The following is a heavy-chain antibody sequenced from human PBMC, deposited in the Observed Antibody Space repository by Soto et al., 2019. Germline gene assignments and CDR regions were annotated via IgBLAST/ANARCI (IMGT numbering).Heavy chain of an antibody. V-gene: IGHV4-39*02. CDR3: ARDMVRGVIKYPYGMDV. CDR2: SYYSGTT. CDR1: GASISVHSYY. D-gene: IGHD3-10*01. Sequence: SETLSLTCTVSGASISVHSYYWTWIRQPPGKGLEWIGSSYYSGTTYFNPSLKSRATISVDTSKNQFSLRLTSVTAADTAVYYCARDMVRGVIKYPYGMDVWGQGTTVTVSS. J-gene: IGHJ6*02.